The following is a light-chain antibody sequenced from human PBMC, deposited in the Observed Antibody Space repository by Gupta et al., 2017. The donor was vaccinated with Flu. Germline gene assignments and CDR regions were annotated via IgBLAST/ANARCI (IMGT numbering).Light chain of an antibody. CDR1: QGVSRD. CDR3: LQDNNWPST. V-gene: IGKV3-15*01. CDR2: ITS. J-gene: IGKJ1*01. Sequence: PPTLSVSPGEGATLSCRASQGVSRDLAWYQQKPGQAPRLLIYITSTRATGIPARFSGSGSETEFTLTISSLQSEDCAVYYCLQDNNWPSTFGRGTKVEIK.